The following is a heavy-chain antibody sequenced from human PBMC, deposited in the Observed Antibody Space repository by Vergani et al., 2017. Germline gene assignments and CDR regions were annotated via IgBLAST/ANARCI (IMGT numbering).Heavy chain of an antibody. CDR1: GFTFTSSA. J-gene: IGHJ2*01. CDR2: IVVGSGNT. V-gene: IGHV1-58*01. CDR3: AAVALDPAWYFDL. Sequence: QMQLVPSGPEVKKPGTSVKVSCKASGFTFTSSALQWVRQARGHRLEWIGWIVVGSGNTNYAQKFQERVTITRDMSTSTDYMGLSSLRAEDTAVYYCAAVALDPAWYFDLWGRGLLVIFSS.